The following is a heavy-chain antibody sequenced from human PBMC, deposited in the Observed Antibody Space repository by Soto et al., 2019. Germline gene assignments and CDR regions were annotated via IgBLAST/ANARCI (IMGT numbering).Heavy chain of an antibody. D-gene: IGHD2-21*02. CDR2: IDGSGTAM. Sequence: RCLSRAVFVFSLTNFRINWIRKPPGKGLEWVSHIDGSGTAMSYVDSVKGRFTISRDNAKNSLYLEMTSLRDEDTAVYYCARQLYTVVTPQDYWGRGTLVTVSS. CDR3: ARQLYTVVTPQDY. CDR1: VFSLTNFR. J-gene: IGHJ4*02. V-gene: IGHV3-48*02.